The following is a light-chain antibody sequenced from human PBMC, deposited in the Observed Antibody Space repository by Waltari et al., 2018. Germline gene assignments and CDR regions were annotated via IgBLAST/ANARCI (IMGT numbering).Light chain of an antibody. J-gene: IGKJ1*01. Sequence: DIVVTQSPLSLPVTPGEPASISCRSSQSLLHRNGNNSLDWYLQKPGQSPQLLSYLGSNRASWVPDRFSGSGSGTDFTMRISRVEAEDVGVYYCMQSLQTLWTFGQGTKVEI. CDR1: QSLLHRNGNNS. V-gene: IGKV2-28*01. CDR3: MQSLQTLWT. CDR2: LGS.